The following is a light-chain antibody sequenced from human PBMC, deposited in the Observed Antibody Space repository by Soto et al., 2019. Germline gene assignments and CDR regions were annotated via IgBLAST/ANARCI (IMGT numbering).Light chain of an antibody. J-gene: IGKJ4*01. CDR2: GAS. CDR1: QSVSSSY. V-gene: IGKV3-20*01. CDR3: QQYGSSPLT. Sequence: ATLSCRASQSVSSSYLAWYQKKPGQAPRLLIYGASSRATGIPDRFSGSGSGTDFTLTISRLEPEDFIVYYCQQYGSSPLTFGGGTKV.